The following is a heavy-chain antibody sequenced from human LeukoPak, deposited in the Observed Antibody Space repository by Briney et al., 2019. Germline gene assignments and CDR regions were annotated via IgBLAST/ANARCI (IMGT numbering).Heavy chain of an antibody. J-gene: IGHJ4*02. CDR2: INHSGST. CDR1: GGSFSGYY. D-gene: IGHD3-3*01. Sequence: PSETLSLTCAVYGGSFSGYYWSWIRQPPGKGLEWIGEINHSGSTNYNPSLKSRVTMSVDTSKNQFSLKLSSVTAADTAVYYCARGGYDFWSGMPYYFDYWGQGTLVTVSS. V-gene: IGHV4-34*01. CDR3: ARGGYDFWSGMPYYFDY.